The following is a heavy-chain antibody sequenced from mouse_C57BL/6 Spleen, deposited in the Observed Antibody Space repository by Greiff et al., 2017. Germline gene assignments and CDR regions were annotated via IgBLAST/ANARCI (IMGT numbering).Heavy chain of an antibody. CDR1: GYTFTDYN. CDR2: INPNNGGT. CDR3: ARTGYYGNYRFAY. V-gene: IGHV1-18*01. Sequence: VQLQQSGPELVKPGASVKIPCKASGYTFTDYNMDWVKQSHGKSLEWIGAINPNNGGTIYNQKFKGKATLTVDKSSSTAYMELRSLTYEDTAVYYCARTGYYGNYRFAYWGQGTLVTVSA. D-gene: IGHD2-1*01. J-gene: IGHJ3*01.